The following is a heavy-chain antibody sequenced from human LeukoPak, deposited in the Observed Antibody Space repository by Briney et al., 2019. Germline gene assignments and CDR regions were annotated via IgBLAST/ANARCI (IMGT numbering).Heavy chain of an antibody. CDR2: INPSGGST. CDR3: ARTYDSIGPPRYYFDY. D-gene: IGHD3-22*01. CDR1: GYTFTSYY. J-gene: IGHJ4*02. V-gene: IGHV1-46*01. Sequence: ATVKVSRKASGYTFTSYYMHWVRQAPAQGLEWMGLINPSGGSTSYAQKLQGRVTMTRDMSTSTVYMELSSMRSEDTAVYFCARTYDSIGPPRYYFDYWGQGTLVTVSS.